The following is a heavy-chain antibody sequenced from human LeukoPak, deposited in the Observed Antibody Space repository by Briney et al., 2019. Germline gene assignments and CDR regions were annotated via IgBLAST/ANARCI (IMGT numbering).Heavy chain of an antibody. V-gene: IGHV3-33*08. CDR2: IWYDGSNK. J-gene: IGHJ4*02. CDR1: GFTFSSYG. D-gene: IGHD1-26*01. CDR3: AREVRYSGSYPFDY. Sequence: GSLRLSCAASGFTFSSYGMHWVRQAPGKGLEWVAVIWYDGSNKYYADSVKGRFTISRDNSKNTLYLQMNSLRAEDTAVYYCAREVRYSGSYPFDYWGQGTLVTVSS.